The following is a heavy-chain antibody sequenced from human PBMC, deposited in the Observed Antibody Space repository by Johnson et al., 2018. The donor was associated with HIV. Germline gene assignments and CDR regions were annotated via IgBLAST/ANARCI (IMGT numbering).Heavy chain of an antibody. CDR3: AKGERGYSSSSDAFDI. CDR2: ISGSGGST. D-gene: IGHD6-6*01. J-gene: IGHJ3*02. Sequence: VQLVESGGGLVQPGGSLRLSCAASGFTFSSYAMSWVRQAPGKGVEWVSAISGSGGSTYYADSVKGRFTISRDNSKNTLYLQMNSLRAEDTAVYYCAKGERGYSSSSDAFDIWGQGTMVTVSS. V-gene: IGHV3-23*04. CDR1: GFTFSSYA.